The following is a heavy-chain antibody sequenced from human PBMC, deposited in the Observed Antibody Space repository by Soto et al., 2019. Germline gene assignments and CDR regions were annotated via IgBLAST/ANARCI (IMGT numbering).Heavy chain of an antibody. CDR1: GYSISSGYY. V-gene: IGHV4-38-2*01. CDR3: ARVGPWVPYYCDSSPYTFENWFDP. D-gene: IGHD3-22*01. J-gene: IGHJ5*02. CDR2: IYHGGST. Sequence: WETLSLTCEVSGYSISSGYYWGCLRQPPGKGLEWIGIIYHGGSTYYNPSLNSRVTLSIDMTNNHVSLILNSVTAADTAVYYCARVGPWVPYYCDSSPYTFENWFDPWGQGTLVTVSS.